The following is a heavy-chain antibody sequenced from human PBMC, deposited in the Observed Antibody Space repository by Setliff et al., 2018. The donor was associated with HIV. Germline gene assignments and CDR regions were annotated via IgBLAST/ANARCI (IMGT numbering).Heavy chain of an antibody. D-gene: IGHD1-1*01. V-gene: IGHV4-59*01. J-gene: IGHJ4*02. CDR2: IYTSGST. CDR3: ARQLYNSLDF. CDR1: GDSISSSYY. Sequence: PSETLSLTCTVSGDSISSSYYWTWIRQPPGKGLEWIGYIYTSGSTNYNPSLKNRVTISVDTSKNQFSLKLSSVTAADTAVYYCARQLYNSLDFWGQGALVTVSS.